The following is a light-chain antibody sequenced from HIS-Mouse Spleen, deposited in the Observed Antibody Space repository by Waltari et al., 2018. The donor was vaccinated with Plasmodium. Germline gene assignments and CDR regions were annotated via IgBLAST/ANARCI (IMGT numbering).Light chain of an antibody. CDR2: AAS. CDR3: QQSYSTPLT. V-gene: IGKV1-39*01. J-gene: IGKJ5*01. CDR1: QSISGY. Sequence: IQLTPSPSSWFASVETQFTITGRTSQSISGYLNWYQQKPGKAPNLLLYAASSLQSGVPSRFRGSGSGTDFTLTISSLQPEDFATYYCQQSYSTPLTFGQGTRLEIK.